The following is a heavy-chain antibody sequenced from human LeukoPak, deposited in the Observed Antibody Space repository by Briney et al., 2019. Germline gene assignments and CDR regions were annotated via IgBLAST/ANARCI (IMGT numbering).Heavy chain of an antibody. CDR1: GFTFSDYW. CDR2: IKQDGSEK. D-gene: IGHD6-19*01. Sequence: GGSLRLSCAASGFTFSDYWMTWVRQAPGKGLEWVANIKQDGSEKFYVDSVKGRFTISRDNAKNSVFLQINSLRDEDTAVYYCAKDQGIAVALLFDYWGQGTLVTVSS. CDR3: AKDQGIAVALLFDY. V-gene: IGHV3-7*01. J-gene: IGHJ4*02.